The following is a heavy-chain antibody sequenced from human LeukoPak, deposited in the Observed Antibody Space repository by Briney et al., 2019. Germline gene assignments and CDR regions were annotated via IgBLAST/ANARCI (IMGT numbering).Heavy chain of an antibody. V-gene: IGHV1-58*01. J-gene: IGHJ6*03. Sequence: GASVKVSCKASGFTFTSSAVQWVRQARGQRLEWIGWMVVGSGNTNYAQKFQERVTITRDMSTSTAYMELSSLRSEDTAVYYCAAEAYCSRTSCPLHYYHYYYYYMDVWGKGTTVTVSS. CDR2: MVVGSGNT. CDR3: AAEAYCSRTSCPLHYYHYYYYYMDV. D-gene: IGHD2-2*01. CDR1: GFTFTSSA.